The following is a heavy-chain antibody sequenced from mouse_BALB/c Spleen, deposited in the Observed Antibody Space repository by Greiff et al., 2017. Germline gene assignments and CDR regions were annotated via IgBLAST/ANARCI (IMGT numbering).Heavy chain of an antibody. Sequence: QVHVKQSGPGLVAPSQSLSITCTVSGFSLTSYGVHWVRQPPGKGLEWLGVIWAGGSTNYNSALMSRLSISKDNSKSQVFLKMNSLQTDDTAMYYCAREWDDYVAMDYWGQGTSVTVSS. CDR3: AREWDDYVAMDY. J-gene: IGHJ4*01. V-gene: IGHV2-9*02. D-gene: IGHD4-1*01. CDR1: GFSLTSYG. CDR2: IWAGGST.